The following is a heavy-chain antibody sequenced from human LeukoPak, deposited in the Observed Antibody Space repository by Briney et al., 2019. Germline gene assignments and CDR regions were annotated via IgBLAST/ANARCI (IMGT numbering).Heavy chain of an antibody. CDR1: GFTFSSYS. CDR2: ISSSSSYI. CDR3: ARDWDVVVVPAARLDY. Sequence: PGGSLRLSCAASGFTFSSYSMNWVRQAPGKGLEWVSSISSSSSYIYYVDSVKGRFTISRDNAKNSLYLQMNSLRAEDTAVYYCARDWDVVVVPAARLDYWGQGTLVTVSS. J-gene: IGHJ4*02. D-gene: IGHD2-2*01. V-gene: IGHV3-21*01.